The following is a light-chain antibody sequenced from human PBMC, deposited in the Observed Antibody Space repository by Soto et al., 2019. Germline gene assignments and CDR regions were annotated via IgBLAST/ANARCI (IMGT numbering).Light chain of an antibody. CDR2: DAS. CDR1: QSISNW. Sequence: DIQMTQSPSILSASVGDRVTITCRASQSISNWLAWYQQKPGRAPKVLIYDASSLQSGVPSRFSGSGSGTEFTLTISSLQRDDIATYYCQQYKSYSYTFGQGTNLEI. J-gene: IGKJ2*01. V-gene: IGKV1-5*01. CDR3: QQYKSYSYT.